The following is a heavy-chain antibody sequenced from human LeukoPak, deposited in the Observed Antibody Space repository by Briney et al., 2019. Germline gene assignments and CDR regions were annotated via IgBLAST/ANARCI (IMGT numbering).Heavy chain of an antibody. CDR1: GGSISSYY. J-gene: IGHJ3*02. D-gene: IGHD6-13*01. V-gene: IGHV4-59*12. Sequence: SETLSLTCTVSGGSISSYYWSWIRQPPGKGLEWIGYIYYSGSTYYNPSLKSRVTVSVDTSKNQFSLKLSSVTAADTAVYYCATWSSSWPNDAFDIWGQGTMVTVSS. CDR3: ATWSSSWPNDAFDI. CDR2: IYYSGST.